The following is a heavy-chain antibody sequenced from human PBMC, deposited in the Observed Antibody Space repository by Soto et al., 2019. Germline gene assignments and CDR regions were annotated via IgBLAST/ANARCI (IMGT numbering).Heavy chain of an antibody. Sequence: GGSLRLSCAASGFTFSSYSMNWVRQAPGKGLEWVSYISSSSSTIYYADSVKGRFTISRDNAKNSLYLQMNSLGAEDTAVYYCEAEATILNWFDPWGQGTLVTVSS. CDR1: GFTFSSYS. J-gene: IGHJ5*02. D-gene: IGHD5-12*01. V-gene: IGHV3-48*01. CDR2: ISSSSSTI. CDR3: EAEATILNWFDP.